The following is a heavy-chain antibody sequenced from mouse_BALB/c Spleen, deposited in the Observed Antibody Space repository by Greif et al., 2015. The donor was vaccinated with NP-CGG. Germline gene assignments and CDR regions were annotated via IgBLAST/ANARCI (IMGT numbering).Heavy chain of an antibody. V-gene: IGHV1-84*02. CDR3: ARRTGTEAMDY. Sequence: QVQLQQSGPELVKPGASVKISCKASGYTFTDYYINWVKQKPGQGLEWIGWIYPGSGNTKYNEKFKGKATLTVDTSSSAAYVQFSSVTSEDTAVYFCARRTGTEAMDYWGQGTSVTVSS. D-gene: IGHD4-1*01. CDR2: IYPGSGNT. J-gene: IGHJ4*01. CDR1: GYTFTDYY.